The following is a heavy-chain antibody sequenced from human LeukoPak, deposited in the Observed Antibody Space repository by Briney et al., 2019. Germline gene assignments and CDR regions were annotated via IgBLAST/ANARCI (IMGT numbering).Heavy chain of an antibody. V-gene: IGHV1-8*01. J-gene: IGHJ4*02. CDR1: GYTFTSYD. CDR3: ARSLGPSSIFGVALFDY. Sequence: GASVKVSCKASGYTFTSYDINWVRQATGQGLEWMGWMNPNSGNTGYAQKFQGRVTMTRNTSISTAYMELSRLRSDDTAVYYCARSLGPSSIFGVALFDYWGQGTPVTVSS. D-gene: IGHD3-3*01. CDR2: MNPNSGNT.